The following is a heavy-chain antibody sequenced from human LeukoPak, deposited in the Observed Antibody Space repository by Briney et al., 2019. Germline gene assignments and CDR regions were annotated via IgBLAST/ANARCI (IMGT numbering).Heavy chain of an antibody. CDR2: ISSSSSTI. CDR3: ARDGYNWNSQRTYYYYYMDV. J-gene: IGHJ6*03. D-gene: IGHD1-7*01. CDR1: GFTFSSYS. Sequence: HAGGSLRLSCAASGFTFSSYSMNWVRQAPGKGLEWVSYISSSSSTIYYADSVKGRFTISRDNAKNSLYLQMNSLRAEDTAVYYCARDGYNWNSQRTYYYYYMDVWGKGTTVTVSS. V-gene: IGHV3-48*01.